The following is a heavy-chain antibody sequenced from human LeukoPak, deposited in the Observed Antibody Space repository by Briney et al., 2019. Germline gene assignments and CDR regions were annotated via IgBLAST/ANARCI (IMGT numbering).Heavy chain of an antibody. CDR1: GYTLTGYY. CDR3: ARDPGGSGSYSNWFDP. D-gene: IGHD3-10*01. Sequence: ASVKVSCKASGYTLTGYYMHWVRQAPGPGLEGMGIINPSGGSTSYAQKFQGRVTITRETSTSTVYMELSSLISEDTAVYYCARDPGGSGSYSNWFDPWGQGTLVTVSS. J-gene: IGHJ5*02. CDR2: INPSGGST. V-gene: IGHV1-46*01.